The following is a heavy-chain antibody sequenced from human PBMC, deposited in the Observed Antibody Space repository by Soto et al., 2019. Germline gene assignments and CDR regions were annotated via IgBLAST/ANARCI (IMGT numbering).Heavy chain of an antibody. CDR2: TYYRSNWYT. Sequence: PSQTLSLTCAISGDSFSSTSTAWSWIRQSPSRGLEWLGRTYYRSNWYTDYAVSVKSRITISPDTSKNQFSLQLNSVTPEDTAVYYCARGSYYSGWVWGQGTLVTVSS. CDR3: ARGSYYSGWV. D-gene: IGHD6-19*01. CDR1: GDSFSSTSTA. J-gene: IGHJ4*02. V-gene: IGHV6-1*01.